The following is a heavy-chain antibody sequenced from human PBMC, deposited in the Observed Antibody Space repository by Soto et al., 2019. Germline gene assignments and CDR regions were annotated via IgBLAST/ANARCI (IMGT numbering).Heavy chain of an antibody. CDR3: ARVIAAAADFDY. CDR2: ISAYNGNT. CDR1: SYTFASYG. V-gene: IGHV1-18*01. Sequence: QVRLVQSGDEGKKPGASVKVSCKASSYTFASYGISWVRQAPGQGLEWMGWISAYNGNTNYAQKLQGRVTMTTDTSTSTAYMELRSLRSDDTAVYYCARVIAAAADFDYWGQGTLVTVSS. J-gene: IGHJ4*02. D-gene: IGHD6-13*01.